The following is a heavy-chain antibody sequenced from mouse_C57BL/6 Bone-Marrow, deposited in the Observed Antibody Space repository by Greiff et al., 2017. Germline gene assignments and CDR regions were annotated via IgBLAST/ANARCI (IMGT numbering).Heavy chain of an antibody. CDR3: ARSWLLRRMDY. V-gene: IGHV1-55*01. CDR2: IYPGSGST. J-gene: IGHJ4*01. Sequence: QVQLQQPGAELVKPGASVKMSCKASGYTFTSYWITWVKQRPGQGLEWIGDIYPGSGSTNYNEKFKSKATLTVATSSSTAYMQLSSLTSEDSAVYYCARSWLLRRMDYWGQGTSVTVSS. D-gene: IGHD2-3*01. CDR1: GYTFTSYW.